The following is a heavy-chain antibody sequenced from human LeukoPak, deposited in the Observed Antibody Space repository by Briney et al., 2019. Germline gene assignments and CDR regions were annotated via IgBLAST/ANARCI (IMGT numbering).Heavy chain of an antibody. V-gene: IGHV3-53*01. J-gene: IGHJ4*02. CDR2: IYSGGST. D-gene: IGHD3-10*01. CDR3: ARVEISMGYFDY. CDR1: GFTFITYS. Sequence: PGGSLRLSCAASGFTFITYSLIWVRQAPGKGLEWVSTIYSGGSTYYADSVEGRFTISRDKSKKTLYLQMNSLRAEDTAVYYCARVEISMGYFDYWGQGTLVTVSS.